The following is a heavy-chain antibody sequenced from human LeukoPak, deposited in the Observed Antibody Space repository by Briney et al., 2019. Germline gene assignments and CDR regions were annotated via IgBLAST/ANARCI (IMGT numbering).Heavy chain of an antibody. V-gene: IGHV1-2*06. Sequence: ASVKVSCKASGYTFTGYYMHWVRQAPGQGLEWMGRINPNSGDTNYAQKFQGRVTMTRDTSISTAYMELSRLRSDDTAVYYCARDDKSVPAYYYDSSGGDYWGQGTLVTVSS. D-gene: IGHD3-22*01. CDR3: ARDDKSVPAYYYDSSGGDY. J-gene: IGHJ4*02. CDR1: GYTFTGYY. CDR2: INPNSGDT.